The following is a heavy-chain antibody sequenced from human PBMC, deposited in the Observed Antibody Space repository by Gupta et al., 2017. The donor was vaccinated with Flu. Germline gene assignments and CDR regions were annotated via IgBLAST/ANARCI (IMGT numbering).Heavy chain of an antibody. D-gene: IGHD1-26*01. V-gene: IGHV3-23*01. Sequence: AMAGVRQAPGKGLEWVSTICDDGGCTHYADSVKGRFTISRDNSKNTLYMQMNSLTAEDTAVYYCGKDVSFTVGGTDYWGQGTLVTVSS. CDR2: ICDDGGCT. CDR3: GKDVSFTVGGTDY. CDR1: A. J-gene: IGHJ4*02.